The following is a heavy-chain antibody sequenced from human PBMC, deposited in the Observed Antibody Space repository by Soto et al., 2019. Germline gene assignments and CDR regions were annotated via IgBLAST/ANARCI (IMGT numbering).Heavy chain of an antibody. CDR2: IYYSGST. Sequence: QLQLQESGPGLVKPSETLSLTCTVSGGSISSSSYYWGWIRQPPGKGLEWIGSIYYSGSTYYNPSLKSRVTISVDTSKNQFSLKLSSVTAADTAVYYCARVSTVTTRYFDLWGRGTLVTVSS. CDR1: GGSISSSSYY. V-gene: IGHV4-39*01. J-gene: IGHJ2*01. D-gene: IGHD4-4*01. CDR3: ARVSTVTTRYFDL.